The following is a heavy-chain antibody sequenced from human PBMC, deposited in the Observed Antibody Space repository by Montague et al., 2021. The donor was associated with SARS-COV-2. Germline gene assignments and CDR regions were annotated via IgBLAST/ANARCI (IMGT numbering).Heavy chain of an antibody. CDR3: ATRTRYPQNDFGF. CDR2: IYNGGTT. V-gene: IGHV4-39*01. Sequence: SETLSLTCTVFGDSIRNSDCSWGWVRQPPGKGLEWIGNIYNGGTTFYXPSLKSRVTIFVDTSKNQFSLKLSSVTAADTAVYYCATRTRYPQNDFGFWGQGTLVTVSS. D-gene: IGHD2-15*01. CDR1: GDSIRNSDCS. J-gene: IGHJ4*02.